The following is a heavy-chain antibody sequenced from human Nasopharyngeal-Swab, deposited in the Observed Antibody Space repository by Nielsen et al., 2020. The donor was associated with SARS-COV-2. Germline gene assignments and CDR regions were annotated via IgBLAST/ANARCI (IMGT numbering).Heavy chain of an antibody. V-gene: IGHV4-34*01. D-gene: IGHD3-22*01. CDR2: INHSGST. CDR3: ARGTSNYYDSSGTIDY. J-gene: IGHJ4*02. Sequence: RQAPGKGLEWIGEINHSGSTNYNPSLKSRVSISVDTSKNQFSLKLSSVTAADTAVYYCARGTSNYYDSSGTIDYWGQGTLVTVSS.